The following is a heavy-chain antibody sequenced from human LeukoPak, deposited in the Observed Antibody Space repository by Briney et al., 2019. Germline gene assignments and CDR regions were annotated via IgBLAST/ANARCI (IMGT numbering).Heavy chain of an antibody. CDR2: IIPIFGTA. CDR3: ARGHCSGGSCYFDY. V-gene: IGHV1-69*05. Sequence: VASVKVSCKASGGTFSSYTISWVRQAPGQGLEWMGRIIPIFGTANYAQKFQGRVTITTDESTSTAYMELSSLRSEDTAVYYCARGHCSGGSCYFDYWGQGTLVTVSS. D-gene: IGHD2-15*01. CDR1: GGTFSSYT. J-gene: IGHJ4*02.